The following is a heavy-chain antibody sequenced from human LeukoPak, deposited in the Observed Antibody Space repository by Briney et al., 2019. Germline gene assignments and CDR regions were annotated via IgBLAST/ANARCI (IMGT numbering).Heavy chain of an antibody. J-gene: IGHJ4*02. D-gene: IGHD1-26*01. CDR1: GYSFTNYW. Sequence: GESLKISCKGSGYSFTNYWISWLRQMPGKGLECMGIIYPGDSDTRYSPSFQGQVTISADKSISTAYLQWSSLKASDTAMYYCARLAIVRATRNYFDYWGQGTLVTVSS. CDR2: IYPGDSDT. CDR3: ARLAIVRATRNYFDY. V-gene: IGHV5-51*01.